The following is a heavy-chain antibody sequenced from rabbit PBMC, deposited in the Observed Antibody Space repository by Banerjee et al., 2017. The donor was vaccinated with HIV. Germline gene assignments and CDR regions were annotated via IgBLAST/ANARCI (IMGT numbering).Heavy chain of an antibody. V-gene: IGHV1S45*01. D-gene: IGHD1-1*01. CDR1: EFDFSSYYY. J-gene: IGHJ4*01. Sequence: QEQLVESGGGLVKPEGSLTLTCKASEFDFSSYYYMCWVRQAPGKGLEWIGCIYTGSGGTYYASGAKGRFTISETSSTTVTLQMTSLTVADTATYFCARGVSRANLWGPGTLVTVS. CDR2: IYTGSGGT. CDR3: ARGVSRANL.